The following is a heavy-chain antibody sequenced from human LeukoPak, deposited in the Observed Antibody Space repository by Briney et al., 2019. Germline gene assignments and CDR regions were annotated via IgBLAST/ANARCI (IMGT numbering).Heavy chain of an antibody. D-gene: IGHD2-2*01. CDR3: AKETYQLLKGRIRCGMDV. CDR1: GFTFSSYA. Sequence: PGGSLRLSCAASGFTFSSYAMSWVRQAPGKGLEWVSAISGSGGSTYYADSVKGRFTISRDNSKNTLYLQMNSLRAEDTAVYYCAKETYQLLKGRIRCGMDVWGQGTTVTVSS. V-gene: IGHV3-23*01. J-gene: IGHJ6*02. CDR2: ISGSGGST.